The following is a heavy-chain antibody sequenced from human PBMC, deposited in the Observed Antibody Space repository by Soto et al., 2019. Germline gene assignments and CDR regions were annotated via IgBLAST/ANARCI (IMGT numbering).Heavy chain of an antibody. CDR2: IYYSGST. J-gene: IGHJ6*02. CDR1: GGSISSYY. V-gene: IGHV4-59*01. CDR3: ARDTGIAVGGIGMDV. D-gene: IGHD6-19*01. Sequence: PSETLSLTCTVSGGSISSYYWSWIRQPPGKGLEWIGYIYYSGSTNYNPSLKSRVTISVDTSKNQFSLKLSSVTAADTAVYYCARDTGIAVGGIGMDVWGQGTTVTVSS.